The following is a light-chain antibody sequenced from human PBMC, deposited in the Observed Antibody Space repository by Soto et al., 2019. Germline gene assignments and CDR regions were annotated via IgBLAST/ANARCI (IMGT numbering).Light chain of an antibody. J-gene: IGLJ2*01. V-gene: IGLV1-40*01. CDR3: QSYDSSLSAVV. CDR2: GNS. CDR1: SSNIGAGYD. Sequence: QSVLTLPPSVSGAPGQRVTISCTGSSSNIGAGYDVHWYQQLPGTAPILLIYGNSNRPSGVPDRFSGSKSGTSASLAITGLKAEDEADYYCQSYDSSLSAVVFGEGTKLTFL.